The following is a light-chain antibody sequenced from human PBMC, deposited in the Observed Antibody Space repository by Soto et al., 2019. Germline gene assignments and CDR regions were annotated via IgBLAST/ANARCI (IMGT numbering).Light chain of an antibody. CDR2: DVN. CDR1: GGDVGGYNY. CDR3: SSYAGFNNYV. Sequence: LKNPPCANGSPRRSVTISSKKNGGDVGGYNYVSWYQQHPGKVPRLIIYDVNKRPSGVPDRFSGSKSDNTASLTVSGLQAEDEADYYCSSYAGFNNYVFGTGTKVTVL. V-gene: IGLV2-8*01. J-gene: IGLJ1*01.